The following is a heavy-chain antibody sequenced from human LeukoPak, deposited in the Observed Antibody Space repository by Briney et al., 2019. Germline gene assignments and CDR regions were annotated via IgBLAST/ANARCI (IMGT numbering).Heavy chain of an antibody. V-gene: IGHV1-2*06. CDR3: ARGSPRIAVAGSDY. J-gene: IGHJ4*02. D-gene: IGHD6-19*01. Sequence: GASVKVSCKASGYTFTGYHMHWVRQAPGQGLEWMGRINPNSGGTNYAQKFQGRVPMTRDTSISTAYMELSRLRSDDTAVYYCARGSPRIAVAGSDYWGQGTLVTVSS. CDR1: GYTFTGYH. CDR2: INPNSGGT.